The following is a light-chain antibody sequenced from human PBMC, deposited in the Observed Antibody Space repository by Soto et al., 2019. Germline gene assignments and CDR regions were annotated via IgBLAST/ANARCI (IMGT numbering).Light chain of an antibody. CDR3: QQYGSSPIT. V-gene: IGKV3-20*01. CDR1: QTVSSS. Sequence: EMVLTQSPGTLSFSPGERATLSCRASQTVSSSLAWYQQKTGQAPRLLISGASTRATGIPDRFSGSGSETDFTLTISRLEPEDFALYYCQQYGSSPITFGQGTRLEIK. CDR2: GAS. J-gene: IGKJ5*01.